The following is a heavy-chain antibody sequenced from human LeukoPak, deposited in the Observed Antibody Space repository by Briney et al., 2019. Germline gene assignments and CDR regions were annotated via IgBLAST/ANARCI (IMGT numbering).Heavy chain of an antibody. CDR2: ISYDGSNK. J-gene: IGHJ4*02. Sequence: PGGSLRLSCAASGFTFSSYAMHWVRQAPGKGLGWVAVISYDGSNKYYADSVKGRFTISRDNSKNTLYLQMNSLRAEDTAVYYCARAAREDSSFGYWGQGTLVTVSS. CDR3: ARAAREDSSFGY. D-gene: IGHD3-10*01. V-gene: IGHV3-30-3*01. CDR1: GFTFSSYA.